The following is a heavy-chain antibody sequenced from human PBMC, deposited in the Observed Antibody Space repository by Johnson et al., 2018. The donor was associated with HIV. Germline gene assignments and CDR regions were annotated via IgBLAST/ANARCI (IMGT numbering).Heavy chain of an antibody. Sequence: VQLLESGGGLVQPGRSLRLSCTGSGFTFGDYAMSWFRQAPVKGLEWVGLIRSKTYGGTTEYAASVKGRFIISRDDSKNTLYLQMNSLKTEDTAVYYCTTLNIAPSFWGQGTLVTVSS. J-gene: IGHJ3*01. V-gene: IGHV3-49*03. CDR3: TTLNIAPSF. D-gene: IGHD6-13*01. CDR1: GFTFGDYA. CDR2: IRSKTYGGTT.